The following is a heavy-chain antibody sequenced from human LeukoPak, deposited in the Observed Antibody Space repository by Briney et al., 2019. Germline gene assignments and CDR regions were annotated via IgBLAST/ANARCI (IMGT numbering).Heavy chain of an antibody. CDR1: GGTFSSYA. CDR2: IIPIFGTA. V-gene: IGHV1-69*01. D-gene: IGHD5-24*01. J-gene: IGHJ4*02. CDR3: ARLSGDGYNSDY. Sequence: GSSVTVSCKASGGTFSSYAISWVRHAPGQGLEWMGGIIPIFGTANYAQKFQGRVTITADESTSTAYMELSSPRSEDSAGYCRARLSGDGYNSDYWRRGTLVTVSS.